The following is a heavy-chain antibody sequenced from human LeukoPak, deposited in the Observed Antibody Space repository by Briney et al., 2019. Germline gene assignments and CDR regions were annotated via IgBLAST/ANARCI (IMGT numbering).Heavy chain of an antibody. Sequence: GRSLRLSCAASGFTFSSYGMHWVRQAPGKGLEWVAVIWYDGSNKYYADSVKGRFTISRDNSENTLYLQMYSLRAEDTAVYYCAKGRSIAVAGTPFDYWGQGTLVTVSS. CDR2: IWYDGSNK. D-gene: IGHD6-19*01. CDR1: GFTFSSYG. J-gene: IGHJ4*02. CDR3: AKGRSIAVAGTPFDY. V-gene: IGHV3-33*06.